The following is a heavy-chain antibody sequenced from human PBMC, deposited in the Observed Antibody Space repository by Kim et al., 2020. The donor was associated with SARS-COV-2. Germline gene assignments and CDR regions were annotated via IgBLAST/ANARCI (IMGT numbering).Heavy chain of an antibody. Sequence: ASVKVSCNASGYTFTSYAMHWVRQAPGQRLEWMGWINAGNGNTKYSQKFQGRVTITRDTSASTAYMELSSLRSEDTAVYYCARGADYYDSSGYGSDAFDIWGQGTMVTVSS. J-gene: IGHJ3*02. D-gene: IGHD3-22*01. CDR1: GYTFTSYA. CDR3: ARGADYYDSSGYGSDAFDI. CDR2: INAGNGNT. V-gene: IGHV1-3*01.